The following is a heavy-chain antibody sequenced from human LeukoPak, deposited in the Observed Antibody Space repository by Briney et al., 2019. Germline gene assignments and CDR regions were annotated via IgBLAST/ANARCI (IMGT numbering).Heavy chain of an antibody. D-gene: IGHD3-22*01. J-gene: IGHJ4*02. Sequence: ASETLSLTCAVYGGSFSGYYWSWIRQPPGKGLEWIGEINHSGSTNYNPSLKSRVTISVDTSKNQFSLKLSSVTAADTAVYYCARHRSPYYYDSSGHKQYYFDYWGQGTLVTVSS. CDR2: INHSGST. CDR1: GGSFSGYY. V-gene: IGHV4-34*01. CDR3: ARHRSPYYYDSSGHKQYYFDY.